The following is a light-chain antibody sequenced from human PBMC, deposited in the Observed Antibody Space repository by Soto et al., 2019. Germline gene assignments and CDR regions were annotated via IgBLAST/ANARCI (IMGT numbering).Light chain of an antibody. CDR2: DVS. CDR1: SSDVGGYNY. Sequence: QSALTQPASVSGSPGQSITISCTGTSSDVGGYNYVSWYQQHPGKAPKLMIYDVSNRPSGVSNRFSGSKSGNTASLTISGLQAEDEGDYYCSSYTSSSTFHVVFGGGTKVTVL. CDR3: SSYTSSSTFHVV. J-gene: IGLJ2*01. V-gene: IGLV2-14*01.